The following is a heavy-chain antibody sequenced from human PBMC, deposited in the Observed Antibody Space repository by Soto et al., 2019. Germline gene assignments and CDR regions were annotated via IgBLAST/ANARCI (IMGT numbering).Heavy chain of an antibody. D-gene: IGHD2-15*01. J-gene: IGHJ4*02. CDR2: ISTAGDT. V-gene: IGHV3-13*04. CDR3: ARGGSCTGGSCYSYHWDH. CDR1: GFIFSNHD. Sequence: EVQLVESGGDLVQPGGSLRLSCASGFIFSNHDMHWVRQATGKGLEWVSGISTAGDTFYSGSVKGRFTISRENAKNSLYLQMNYLRAGDTAVYYCARGGSCTGGSCYSYHWDHWGQGTLVTVSS.